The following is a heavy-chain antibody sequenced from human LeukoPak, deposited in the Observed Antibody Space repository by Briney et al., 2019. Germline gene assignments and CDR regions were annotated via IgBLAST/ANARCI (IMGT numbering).Heavy chain of an antibody. D-gene: IGHD3-16*01. CDR2: ITYDGGNE. V-gene: IGHV3-30*03. CDR3: ARPMIGGGFNFDY. Sequence: PGGSLRLSCAASGFSFKDYNMHWVRQAPGKGLEWVAVITYDGGNEYYTDSVKGRFTISRDNAKNSLYLQMNSLRAEDTAVYYCARPMIGGGFNFDYWGQGTLVTVSS. CDR1: GFSFKDYN. J-gene: IGHJ4*02.